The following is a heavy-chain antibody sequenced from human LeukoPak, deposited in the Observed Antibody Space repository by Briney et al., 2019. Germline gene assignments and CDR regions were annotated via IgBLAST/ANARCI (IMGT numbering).Heavy chain of an antibody. D-gene: IGHD3-10*01. CDR2: ISAYNGNT. J-gene: IGHJ5*02. Sequence: ASVKVSCKASGYIFTSYGISWVRQAPGQGLEWMGWISAYNGNTNYAQKLQGRVTMTTDTSTTTAYMELRSLRSVDTAVYYCARDDLRNWFDPWGQGTLVTVSS. CDR3: ARDDLRNWFDP. V-gene: IGHV1-18*01. CDR1: GYIFTSYG.